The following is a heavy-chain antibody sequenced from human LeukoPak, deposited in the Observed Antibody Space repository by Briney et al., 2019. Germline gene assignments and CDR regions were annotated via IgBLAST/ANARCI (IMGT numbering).Heavy chain of an antibody. CDR2: MNPNSGNT. V-gene: IGHV1-8*01. CDR1: GYTFTSYD. CDR3: ARALPSSGYFEFDY. Sequence: GASVKLSCKASGYTFTSYDVNWVRQATGQGLEWIGWMNPNSGNTGYAQKFQGRVTMTRDTSISTAYMELSSLRSEDTAVYYCARALPSSGYFEFDYWGQGTLVTVSS. D-gene: IGHD3-22*01. J-gene: IGHJ4*02.